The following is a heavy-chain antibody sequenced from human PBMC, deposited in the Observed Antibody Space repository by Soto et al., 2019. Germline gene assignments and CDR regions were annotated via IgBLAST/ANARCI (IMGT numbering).Heavy chain of an antibody. D-gene: IGHD1-26*01. CDR2: IYYSGST. J-gene: IGHJ4*02. CDR3: ARDGGRMVGATRIYYFDY. CDR1: GGSISSGGYY. Sequence: PSETLSLTCTVSGGSISSGGYYWSWIRQHPGKGLEWIGYIYYSGSTYYNPSLKSRVTISVDTSKNQFSLKLSSVTAADTAVYYCARDGGRMVGATRIYYFDYWGQGTLVTVSS. V-gene: IGHV4-31*03.